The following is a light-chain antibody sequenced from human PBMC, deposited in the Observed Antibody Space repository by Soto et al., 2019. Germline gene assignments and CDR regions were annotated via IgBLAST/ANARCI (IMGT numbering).Light chain of an antibody. J-gene: IGKJ2*01. V-gene: IGKV3-11*01. Sequence: EIVLTQSPATLSLSPGERATLSCRASQRVSSYLAWYQQKPGQAPRLLIYDASNRATGIPARFSGSGSGTDFTLTISSLEPEDFAVYYCHQRSNWPQTFGQGTKLEIK. CDR2: DAS. CDR1: QRVSSY. CDR3: HQRSNWPQT.